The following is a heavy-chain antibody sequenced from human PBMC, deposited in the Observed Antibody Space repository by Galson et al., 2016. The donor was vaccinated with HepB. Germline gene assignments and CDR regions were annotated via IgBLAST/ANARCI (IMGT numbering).Heavy chain of an antibody. CDR2: ISFDGNNK. V-gene: IGHV3-30-3*01. D-gene: IGHD1-7*01. Sequence: SLRLSCAASGFTFYTFAMHRVRQSPGKGPECVAVISFDGNNKYYADSVRGRFSISRDNPRNTLYLQMNSLTAEDTAVYYCARGETGTTLDWGQGSLVTVSS. CDR3: ARGETGTTLD. CDR1: GFTFYTFA. J-gene: IGHJ4*02.